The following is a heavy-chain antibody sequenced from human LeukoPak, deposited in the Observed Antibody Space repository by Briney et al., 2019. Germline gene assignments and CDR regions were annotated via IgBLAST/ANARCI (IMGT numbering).Heavy chain of an antibody. J-gene: IGHJ4*02. V-gene: IGHV1-46*01. CDR1: GYSFTSHY. Sequence: ASVKVSCKASGYSFTSHYMHWVRQAPGQGLEWMGLINPSGSSTLYAQKFQGRVTMTRDMSTTTDYMELSSLRSEDTAVYYCARDWSATGSVGYWGQGTLVTVSS. D-gene: IGHD1-26*01. CDR2: INPSGSST. CDR3: ARDWSATGSVGY.